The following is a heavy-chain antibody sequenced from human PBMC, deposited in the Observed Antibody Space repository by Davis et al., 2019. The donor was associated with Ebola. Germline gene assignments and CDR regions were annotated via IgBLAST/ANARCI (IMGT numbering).Heavy chain of an antibody. D-gene: IGHD6-19*01. CDR2: IKQDGSEK. Sequence: PGGSLRLSCAASGFTFSSYWMSWVRQAPGKGLEWVANIKQDGSEKYYVDSVKGRFTISRDNAKNSLYLQMNSLRAEDTAVYYCAKDPVRIAVAGTSDYWGQGTLVTVSS. V-gene: IGHV3-7*03. J-gene: IGHJ4*02. CDR3: AKDPVRIAVAGTSDY. CDR1: GFTFSSYW.